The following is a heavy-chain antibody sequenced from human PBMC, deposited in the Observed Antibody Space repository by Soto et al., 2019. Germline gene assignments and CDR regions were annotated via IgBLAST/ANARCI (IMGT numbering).Heavy chain of an antibody. CDR2: ISAYNGNT. Sequence: ASVKVSCKASGYTFTSYGISWVRQAPGQGLEWMGWISAYNGNTNYAQKLQGRVTMTTDTSTSTAYMELRSLRSDDTSVYYCARVAGLDYDFWSGYFDYWGQGTLVTVSS. D-gene: IGHD3-3*01. CDR1: GYTFTSYG. V-gene: IGHV1-18*01. CDR3: ARVAGLDYDFWSGYFDY. J-gene: IGHJ4*02.